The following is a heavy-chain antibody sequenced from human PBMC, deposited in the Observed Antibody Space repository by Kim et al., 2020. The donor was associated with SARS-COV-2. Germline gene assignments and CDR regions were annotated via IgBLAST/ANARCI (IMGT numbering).Heavy chain of an antibody. D-gene: IGHD4-17*01. Sequence: NYTPSLKSRVTLLVDTSKNQFSLKVTSVTAADTALYFCARGRAVTKDADYWGQGTLVTVSS. J-gene: IGHJ4*02. CDR3: ARGRAVTKDADY. V-gene: IGHV4-59*09.